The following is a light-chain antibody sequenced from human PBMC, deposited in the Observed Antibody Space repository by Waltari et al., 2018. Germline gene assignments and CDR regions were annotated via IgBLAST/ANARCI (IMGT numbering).Light chain of an antibody. V-gene: IGKV3-11*01. Sequence: EIVLTQSPVPLSLSAGERATPSCRASQSVFNYLAWYQQKPGQAPRLLIYATSKRATGIPPRFSGSGSGIDFTLTISNLEAEDFALYYCQQGSLLPLTFGGGTKVEIK. CDR3: QQGSLLPLT. J-gene: IGKJ4*01. CDR2: ATS. CDR1: QSVFNY.